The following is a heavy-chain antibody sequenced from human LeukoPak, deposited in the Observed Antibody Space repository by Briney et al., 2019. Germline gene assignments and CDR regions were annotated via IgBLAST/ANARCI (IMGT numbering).Heavy chain of an antibody. CDR1: GFTFSDYY. J-gene: IGHJ4*02. Sequence: GGSLRLSCAASGFTFSDYYMSWIRQAPGKGLEWVSYISSSGSTIYYGNSVKGRFTISRDNAKNSLYLQMNSLRAEDTALYYCARRGFYDTSGYLFDHWGQGTLVTVSS. D-gene: IGHD3-22*01. V-gene: IGHV3-11*04. CDR3: ARRGFYDTSGYLFDH. CDR2: ISSSGSTI.